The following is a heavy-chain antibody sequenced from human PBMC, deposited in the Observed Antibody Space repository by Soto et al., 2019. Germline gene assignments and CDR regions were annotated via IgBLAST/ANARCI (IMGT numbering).Heavy chain of an antibody. CDR1: GGSISSYY. CDR3: ARHGRFDWFDP. Sequence: PSETLSLTCTVSGGSISSYYWSWIRQPPGKGLEWIGYIYYSGSTNYNPSLKSRVTISVDTSKNQFSLKLSSVTAADTAVYYCARHGRFDWFDPWGQGTLVTAPQ. CDR2: IYYSGST. J-gene: IGHJ5*02. D-gene: IGHD1-26*01. V-gene: IGHV4-59*08.